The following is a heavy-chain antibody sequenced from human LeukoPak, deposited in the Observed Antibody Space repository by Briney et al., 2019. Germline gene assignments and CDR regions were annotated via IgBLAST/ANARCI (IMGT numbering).Heavy chain of an antibody. CDR2: VYSSGST. V-gene: IGHV4-61*02. J-gene: IGHJ6*03. CDR3: ARLGRFGALLPYYYYMDV. CDR1: GGSISSGSHY. D-gene: IGHD3-10*01. Sequence: SQTLSLTCTVSGGSISSGSHYWTWIRQPAGKGLEYIGRVYSSGSTDSNPSLRSRPTMSVDTSKNQLSLKLTSVTAADTAVYYCARLGRFGALLPYYYYMDVWGKGTTVTVSS.